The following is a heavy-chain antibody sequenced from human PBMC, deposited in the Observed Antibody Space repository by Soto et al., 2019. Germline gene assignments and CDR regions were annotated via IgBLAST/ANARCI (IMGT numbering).Heavy chain of an antibody. CDR3: AASYGSGYRAVDY. V-gene: IGHV1-69*02. Sequence: QVQLVQSGTEVKKPGSSVKVSCKASGDTFSFYTINWVRQAPGLGLEWVGRINPIVSMSNYAQKFQGRVSMTADKSTSTADMELRSLRSDDTAMYFCAASYGSGYRAVDYWGQGALVIFSS. CDR2: INPIVSMS. CDR1: GDTFSFYT. D-gene: IGHD3-10*01. J-gene: IGHJ4*02.